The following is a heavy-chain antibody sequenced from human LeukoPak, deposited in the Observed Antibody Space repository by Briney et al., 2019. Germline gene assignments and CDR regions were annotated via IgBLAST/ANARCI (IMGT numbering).Heavy chain of an antibody. V-gene: IGHV3-72*01. D-gene: IGHD3-22*01. CDR2: IRNKANNYST. Sequence: PGGSLRLSCAASGFTLSDHYMDWVRQAPGKGLEGGARIRNKANNYSTEYAASVKGRFTIPIDDSKNSLYLQMNYLKTEDTAIYYCARAGDYYSTGDCWGQGTLVTVSS. CDR1: GFTLSDHY. J-gene: IGHJ4*02. CDR3: ARAGDYYSTGDC.